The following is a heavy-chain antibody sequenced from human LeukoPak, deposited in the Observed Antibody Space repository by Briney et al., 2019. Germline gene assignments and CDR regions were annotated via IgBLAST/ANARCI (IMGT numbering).Heavy chain of an antibody. Sequence: SVKVSCKASGGTFSSYAISWVRQASGQGLEWMGGIIPIFGTANYAQKFQGRVTITADESTSTAYMELSSLRSEDTAVYYCARGRTDYYGSGSPMAEYFQHWGQGTLVTVSS. J-gene: IGHJ1*01. CDR1: GGTFSSYA. CDR2: IIPIFGTA. D-gene: IGHD3-10*01. V-gene: IGHV1-69*13. CDR3: ARGRTDYYGSGSPMAEYFQH.